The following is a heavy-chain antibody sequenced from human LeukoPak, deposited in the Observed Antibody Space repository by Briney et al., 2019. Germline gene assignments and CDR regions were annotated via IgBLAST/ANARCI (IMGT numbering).Heavy chain of an antibody. V-gene: IGHV3-30-3*01. D-gene: IGHD2/OR15-2a*01. J-gene: IGHJ4*02. CDR2: ISYDGSNK. CDR3: ARDLRFLFYFDY. CDR1: GFTFSSYA. Sequence: GGSLRLSCAASGFTFSSYAMHWVRQAPGKGLEWVAVISYDGSNKYYADSVKGRFTISRDNSKNTLYLQMNSLRAEDTAVYYCARDLRFLFYFDYWGQGTLVTVSS.